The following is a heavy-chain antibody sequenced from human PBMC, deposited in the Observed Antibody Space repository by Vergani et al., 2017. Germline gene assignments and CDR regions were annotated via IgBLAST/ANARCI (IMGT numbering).Heavy chain of an antibody. D-gene: IGHD6-13*01. CDR3: ARGRAAAGIKSDYYYYGMDV. CDR2: ISSSSSYI. CDR1: GFTFSSYS. V-gene: IGHV3-21*01. J-gene: IGHJ6*02. Sequence: EVQLVESGGGLVKPGGSLRLSCAASGFTFSSYSMNWVRQAPGKGLDGVSSISSSSSYIYYADSVKGRFTISRDNAKNSLYLQMNSLRAEDTAVYYCARGRAAAGIKSDYYYYGMDVWGQGTTVTVSS.